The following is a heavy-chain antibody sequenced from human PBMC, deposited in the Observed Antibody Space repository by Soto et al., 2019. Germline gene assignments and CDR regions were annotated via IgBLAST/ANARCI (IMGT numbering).Heavy chain of an antibody. CDR2: IYYSGST. CDR1: GGSISSGGYY. Sequence: SETLSLTCTVSGGSISSGGYYWSWIRQHPGKGLEWIGYIYYSGSTYYNPSLKSRVTISVDTSKNQFSLKLSSVTAAGTAVYYCASYPSPYCSGGSGYEFDYLGQGTLVTVSS. V-gene: IGHV4-31*03. J-gene: IGHJ4*02. D-gene: IGHD2-15*01. CDR3: ASYPSPYCSGGSGYEFDY.